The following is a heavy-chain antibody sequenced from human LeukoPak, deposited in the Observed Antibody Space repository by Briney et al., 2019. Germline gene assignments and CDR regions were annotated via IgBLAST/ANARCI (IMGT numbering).Heavy chain of an antibody. V-gene: IGHV1-2*02. D-gene: IGHD3-10*01. CDR2: INPNSGGT. Sequence: GAPVKVSCKASGYTFTGYYMHWVRQAPGQGLEWMGWINPNSGGTNYAQKFQGRVTMTRDTSISTAYMELSRLRSDDTAVYYCARGRGYGSGSYSHYYYYGMDVWGQGTTVTVSS. CDR1: GYTFTGYY. J-gene: IGHJ6*02. CDR3: ARGRGYGSGSYSHYYYYGMDV.